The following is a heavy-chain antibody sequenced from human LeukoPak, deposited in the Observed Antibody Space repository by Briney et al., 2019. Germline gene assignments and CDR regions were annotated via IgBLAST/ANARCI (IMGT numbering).Heavy chain of an antibody. J-gene: IGHJ4*02. CDR2: IYPSGST. V-gene: IGHV4-4*07. CDR3: ARRDGYNSYYFDY. D-gene: IGHD5-24*01. CDR1: GGSTNTYC. Sequence: SETLSLTCTVSGGSTNTYCWSWIRQPAEKGLEWIGRIYPSGSTYYNPSLKSRITISIDKSKNQFSLRLTSVTAADTAVYYCARRDGYNSYYFDYWGQGTLVTVSS.